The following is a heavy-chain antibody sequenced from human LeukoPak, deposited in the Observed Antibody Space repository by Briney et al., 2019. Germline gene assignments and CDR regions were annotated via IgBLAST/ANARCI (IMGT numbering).Heavy chain of an antibody. J-gene: IGHJ3*02. D-gene: IGHD3-10*01. Sequence: ASVKVSCKASGYTFTGYYMHWVRQAPGQGLEWMGWINPNSGGTNYAQKFQGRVTMTRDTSISTAYMELSRLRSGDTAVYYCAREMSYYGSGSYHGAFDIWGQGTMVTVSS. CDR2: INPNSGGT. CDR1: GYTFTGYY. V-gene: IGHV1-2*02. CDR3: AREMSYYGSGSYHGAFDI.